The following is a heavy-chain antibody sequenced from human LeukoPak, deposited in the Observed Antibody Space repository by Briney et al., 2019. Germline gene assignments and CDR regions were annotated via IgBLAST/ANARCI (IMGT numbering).Heavy chain of an antibody. CDR2: TSYDESIK. D-gene: IGHD2/OR15-2a*01. V-gene: IGHV3-30-3*01. CDR3: VRGGLSSSWFDP. J-gene: IGHJ5*02. Sequence: PGGSLRLSCAASGFTFISYSMHWVRQPPGKGLEWVAVTSYDESIKYYSDSVKGRFTISRDNSKSTLYLQMNSLRVEDTAVYYCVRGGLSSSWFDPWGQGTLVTVSS. CDR1: GFTFISYS.